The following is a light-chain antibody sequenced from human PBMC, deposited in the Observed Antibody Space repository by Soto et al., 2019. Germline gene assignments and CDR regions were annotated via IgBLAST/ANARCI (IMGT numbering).Light chain of an antibody. CDR3: ISFGGSNV. J-gene: IGLJ1*01. CDR1: NSDVGAYNY. V-gene: IGLV2-8*01. Sequence: ALTQPPSASGSPGQSVTVSCTGTNSDVGAYNYVSWYQQHPGKAPKLIIYEVSKRPSGVPDRFSGSKSGNTASLTVSGLQAEDEADYYCISFGGSNVFGTGTKVTV. CDR2: EVS.